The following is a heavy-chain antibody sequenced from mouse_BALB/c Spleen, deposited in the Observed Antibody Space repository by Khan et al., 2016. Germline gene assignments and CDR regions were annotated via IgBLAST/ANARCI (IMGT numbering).Heavy chain of an antibody. Sequence: VQLQQPGPELVKPGASVKMSCKASGYTFTSYIIHWVKQKPGQGLEWIGYINPYNAGTKYSEKSKDKATLTSDRSSSIAYMELSSLTSEDSAVYYCARDYYGYDFDYWGQGTTLTVSS. CDR3: ARDYYGYDFDY. D-gene: IGHD2-2*01. J-gene: IGHJ2*01. CDR1: GYTFTSYI. CDR2: INPYNAGT. V-gene: IGHV1S136*01.